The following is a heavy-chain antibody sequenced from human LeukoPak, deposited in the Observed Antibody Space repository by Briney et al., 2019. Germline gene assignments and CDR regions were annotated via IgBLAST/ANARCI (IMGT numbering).Heavy chain of an antibody. CDR2: INHSGST. Sequence: SETLSLTCAVYGGSFSGYYWSWIRQPPGKGLEWIGEINHSGSTNYNPSLKSRVTISVDTSKNQFSLKLSSVTAADTAVYYCAMVTTPGYYYGMDVWGQGTTVTVSS. J-gene: IGHJ6*02. V-gene: IGHV4-34*01. CDR3: AMVTTPGYYYGMDV. D-gene: IGHD4-17*01. CDR1: GGSFSGYY.